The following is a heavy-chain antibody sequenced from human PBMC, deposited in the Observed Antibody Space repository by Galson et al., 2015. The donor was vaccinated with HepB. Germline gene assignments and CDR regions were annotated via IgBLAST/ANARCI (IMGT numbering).Heavy chain of an antibody. CDR1: GFIFSTYG. D-gene: IGHD3-16*01. CDR3: ARDTATGGGTTLDY. CDR2: IWYDGSNK. Sequence: SLRLSCAASGFIFSTYGMHWVRQAPGKGLEWVAVIWYDGSNKYYTDSVKGRFTISRDNSKNTLYLQMNSLRADDTAVYYCARDTATGGGTTLDYWGQGTLVTVSS. V-gene: IGHV3-33*01. J-gene: IGHJ4*02.